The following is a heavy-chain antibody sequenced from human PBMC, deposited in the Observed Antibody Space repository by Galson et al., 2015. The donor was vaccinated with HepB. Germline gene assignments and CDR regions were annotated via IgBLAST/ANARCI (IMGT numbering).Heavy chain of an antibody. V-gene: IGHV1-3*01. D-gene: IGHD6-19*01. J-gene: IGHJ4*02. Sequence: SVKVSCKASGYTFTSYAMHWVRQAPGQRLEWMGWINAGNGNTKYSQKFQGRVTITRDTSASTAYMELSSLRSEDTAVYYCARVRGSSGWYYFDYWGQGTLVTVSS. CDR1: GYTFTSYA. CDR3: ARVRGSSGWYYFDY. CDR2: INAGNGNT.